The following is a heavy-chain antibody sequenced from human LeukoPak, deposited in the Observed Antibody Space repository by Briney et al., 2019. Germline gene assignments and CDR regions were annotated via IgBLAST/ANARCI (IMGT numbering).Heavy chain of an antibody. J-gene: IGHJ4*02. V-gene: IGHV4-59*01. CDR1: GGSISSYY. D-gene: IGHD6-19*01. CDR3: ARVVHSSGWSDY. Sequence: ASETLSLTCTVSGGSISSYYWSWIRQSPGKGLEWIGYTYDSVNTNYNPSLESRVTISVDTSKKQFSLKLTSVTAADTAVYYCARVVHSSGWSDYWGQGTLVTVSS. CDR2: TYDSVNT.